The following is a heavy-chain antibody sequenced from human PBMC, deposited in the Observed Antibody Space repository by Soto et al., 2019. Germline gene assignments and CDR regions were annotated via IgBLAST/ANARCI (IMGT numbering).Heavy chain of an antibody. Sequence: VGSLGLSCAASGFTFSSYGMHWVRQAPGKGLEWVAVIWYDGSNKYYADSVKGRFTISRDNSKSTLYLQMNSLRAEDTAVYYCARDIPAMVRGVIGSGYYFDYWGQGTLVTVSS. CDR2: IWYDGSNK. D-gene: IGHD3-10*01. CDR3: ARDIPAMVRGVIGSGYYFDY. V-gene: IGHV3-33*01. CDR1: GFTFSSYG. J-gene: IGHJ4*02.